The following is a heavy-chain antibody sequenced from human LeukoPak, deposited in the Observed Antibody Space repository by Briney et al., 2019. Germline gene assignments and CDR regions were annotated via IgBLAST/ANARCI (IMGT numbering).Heavy chain of an antibody. CDR3: ARGDEAMATFDY. Sequence: SETLSLTCAVYGESFNVYYWSWIRQPPGKGLEWIGEINHSGSTNYNPSLKSRVTISVDTSKNQFSLKLSSVTAADTAVYYCARGDEAMATFDYWGQGTLVTVSS. CDR1: GESFNVYY. D-gene: IGHD5-18*01. CDR2: INHSGST. J-gene: IGHJ4*02. V-gene: IGHV4-34*01.